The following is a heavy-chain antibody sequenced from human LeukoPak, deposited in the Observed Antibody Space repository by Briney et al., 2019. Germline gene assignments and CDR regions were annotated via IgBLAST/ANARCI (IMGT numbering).Heavy chain of an antibody. J-gene: IGHJ4*02. CDR3: ARDGRWEVPSRGAELDN. CDR1: GFTFNTYW. V-gene: IGHV3-7*01. Sequence: GGSLRLSCTASGFTFNTYWMIWVRQAPGKGLEWVANINQDGSVRYYVASVKGRFTISRDNAENSLYLQMKSLRVEDTALYYCARDGRWEVPSRGAELDNWGQGTLVTVSS. D-gene: IGHD1-26*01. CDR2: INQDGSVR.